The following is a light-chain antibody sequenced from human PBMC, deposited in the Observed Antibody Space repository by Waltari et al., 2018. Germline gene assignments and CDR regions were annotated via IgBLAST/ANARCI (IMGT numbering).Light chain of an antibody. V-gene: IGKV1-5*03. CDR3: QQYNNYVAT. CDR2: KAS. J-gene: IGKJ1*01. Sequence: DIQMTQSPPTLSASIGDRVTITCRASQSITNWLAWYQQKPGKAPKLLIYKASTLESGVPSRFSGSGSGTEFTLTISSLQPDDFATYYCQQYNNYVATFGQGTKVEIK. CDR1: QSITNW.